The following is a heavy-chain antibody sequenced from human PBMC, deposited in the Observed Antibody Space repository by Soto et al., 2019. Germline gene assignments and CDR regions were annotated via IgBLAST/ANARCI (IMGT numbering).Heavy chain of an antibody. CDR3: ARAGYCSGGSCRPLRYGMDV. Sequence: PSETLSLTCAVYGGSFSGYYWSWIRQPPGKGLEWIGEINHSGSTNYNPSLKSRVTISVDTSKNQFSLKLSSVTAADTAVYYCARAGYCSGGSCRPLRYGMDVWGQGTTVTVSS. J-gene: IGHJ6*02. CDR2: INHSGST. CDR1: GGSFSGYY. V-gene: IGHV4-34*01. D-gene: IGHD2-15*01.